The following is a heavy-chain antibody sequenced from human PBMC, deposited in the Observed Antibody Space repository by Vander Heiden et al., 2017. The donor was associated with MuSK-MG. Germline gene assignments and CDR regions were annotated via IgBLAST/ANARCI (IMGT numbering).Heavy chain of an antibody. CDR1: GFTFNRYA. D-gene: IGHD6-19*01. Sequence: EVQLLEAGGGLVQPGGSLRLSCAVSGFTFNRYAMSWVGQAPGKGLEWVSGISGSGGSTYYADSVKGRFTISRDNSKSTLFLQMNSLRDEDTAVYYCAKGSSGWPYLDYWGQGTLVTVSS. V-gene: IGHV3-23*01. CDR3: AKGSSGWPYLDY. J-gene: IGHJ4*02. CDR2: ISGSGGST.